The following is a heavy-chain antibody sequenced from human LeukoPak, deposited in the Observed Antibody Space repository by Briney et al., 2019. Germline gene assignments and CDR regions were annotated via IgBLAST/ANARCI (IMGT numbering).Heavy chain of an antibody. V-gene: IGHV3-21*01. J-gene: IGHJ4*02. CDR1: GFTFSSYS. Sequence: GGSLRLSCAASGFTFSSYSMNWVRQAPGKGLEWVSSISGSSSYIYYADSVKGRFTISRDNAKNSLYLQMNSLRAEDTAVYYCAREPSLYFDYWGQGTLVTVSS. CDR3: AREPSLYFDY. CDR2: ISGSSSYI.